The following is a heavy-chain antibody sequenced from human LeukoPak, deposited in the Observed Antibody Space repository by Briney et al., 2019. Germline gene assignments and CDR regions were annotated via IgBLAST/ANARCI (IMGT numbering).Heavy chain of an antibody. Sequence: SVKVSCKASGGTFSSYAISWVRQAPGQGLEWMGGIIPIFGTANYAQKFQGRVTITTDESTNTAYMELSSLRSEDTAVYYCARVEPFYCSSTSCYTLGYWGQGTLVTVSS. CDR3: ARVEPFYCSSTSCYTLGY. D-gene: IGHD2-2*02. CDR2: IIPIFGTA. CDR1: GGTFSSYA. J-gene: IGHJ4*02. V-gene: IGHV1-69*05.